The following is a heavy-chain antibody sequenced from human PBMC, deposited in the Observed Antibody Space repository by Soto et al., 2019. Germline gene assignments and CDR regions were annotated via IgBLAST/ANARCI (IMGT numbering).Heavy chain of an antibody. J-gene: IGHJ2*01. D-gene: IGHD4-17*01. CDR2: ISGSGGST. Sequence: EVQLLESGGGLVQPGGSLRLSCAASGFTFSIYAMNWVRQAPGKGLEWVSVISGSGGSTYYADSVKGRFTISRDNSKNTLYLQMNSLRAEDTAVYYCARLTVGWYFDLWRRGTLVTVSS. CDR1: GFTFSIYA. V-gene: IGHV3-23*01. CDR3: ARLTVGWYFDL.